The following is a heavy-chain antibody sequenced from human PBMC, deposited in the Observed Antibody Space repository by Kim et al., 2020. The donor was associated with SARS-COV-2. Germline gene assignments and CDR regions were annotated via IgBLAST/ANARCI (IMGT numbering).Heavy chain of an antibody. CDR3: ARGISLWLGVDV. V-gene: IGHV3-13*04. CDR2: IGTAGET. Sequence: GGSLRLSCAASGFIFGGHDMHWVRQGTGKGLEWVSAIGTAGETFYEESVKGRFIISRENGKNSLYLQMDSLRAGDTAVYYCARGISLWLGVDVWGQGTTVTVSS. D-gene: IGHD3-10*01. J-gene: IGHJ6*02. CDR1: GFIFGGHD.